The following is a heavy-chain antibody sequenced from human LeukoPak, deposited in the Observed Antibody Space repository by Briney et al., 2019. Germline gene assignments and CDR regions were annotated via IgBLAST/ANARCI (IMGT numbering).Heavy chain of an antibody. CDR2: ISSSGSTI. CDR1: GFTFRSYE. J-gene: IGHJ4*02. D-gene: IGHD2-15*01. CDR3: ARGVAAISLPLDY. V-gene: IGHV3-48*03. Sequence: QPGGSLRLSCAASGFTFRSYEMNWVRQAPGKGLEWVSYISSSGSTIYYADSVKGRFTISRDNSKNTLYLQMNSLRAEDTAVYYCARGVAAISLPLDYWGQGTLVTVSA.